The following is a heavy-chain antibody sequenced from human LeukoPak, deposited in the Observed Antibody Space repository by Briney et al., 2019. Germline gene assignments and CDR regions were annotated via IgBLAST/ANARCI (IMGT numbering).Heavy chain of an antibody. D-gene: IGHD1-1*01. Sequence: GGSLRLSCAASGFSFRTYGMHWVGQAPGKGLEWVAVISSGGTNKYYGDSVKGRFTVSRDDSKNTLSLQMNSLRAEDTAVYYCAKEWTTITNFDYWGQGTLVTVSS. CDR3: AKEWTTITNFDY. J-gene: IGHJ4*02. CDR2: ISSGGTNK. CDR1: GFSFRTYG. V-gene: IGHV3-30*18.